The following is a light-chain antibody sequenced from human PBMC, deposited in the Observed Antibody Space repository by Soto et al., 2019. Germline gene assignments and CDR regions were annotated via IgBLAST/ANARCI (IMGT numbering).Light chain of an antibody. V-gene: IGLV2-14*01. CDR3: QAYDYILTASV. CDR2: EVS. J-gene: IGLJ3*02. Sequence: QSALTQPASVSGSPGQSITISCTGTSSDIGSYNYVSWYQQHPGKAPKLMIYEVSNRPSGVPERFSGSKSGTSASLAITGLQAEDEADYYCQAYDYILTASVFGGGTKLTVL. CDR1: SSDIGSYNY.